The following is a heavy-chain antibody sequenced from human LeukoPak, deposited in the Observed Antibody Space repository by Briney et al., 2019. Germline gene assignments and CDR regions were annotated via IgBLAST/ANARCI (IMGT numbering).Heavy chain of an antibody. J-gene: IGHJ4*02. CDR3: AKVSAYYYASGFDY. D-gene: IGHD3-10*01. Sequence: PGRSLRLSCAASGFTFSRYGMHWVRQAPGKGPEWVSVISYDGSNKYYGDSAKSRFTISRDKSKKMLYLQMNSLRAEDTAVYYCAKVSAYYYASGFDYWGQGTLVTVSS. CDR2: ISYDGSNK. V-gene: IGHV3-30*18. CDR1: GFTFSRYG.